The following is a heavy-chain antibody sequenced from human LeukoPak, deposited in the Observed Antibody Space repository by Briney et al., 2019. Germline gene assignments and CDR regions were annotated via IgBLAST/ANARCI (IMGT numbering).Heavy chain of an antibody. CDR3: ARAKKKSSAWAFDI. D-gene: IGHD6-19*01. Sequence: GGSLRLSCAASGFTFDDYGLSWVRQAPGKGLEWVSGINWNGGSTGYADSVKGRFTISRDNAKNSLYLHMNSLRAEDTALYYCARAKKKSSAWAFDIWGQGTMVTVSS. CDR1: GFTFDDYG. V-gene: IGHV3-20*04. CDR2: INWNGGST. J-gene: IGHJ3*02.